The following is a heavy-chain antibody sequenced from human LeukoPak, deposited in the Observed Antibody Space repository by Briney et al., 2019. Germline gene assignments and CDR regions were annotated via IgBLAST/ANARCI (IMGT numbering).Heavy chain of an antibody. CDR3: AQQVGYCSSGNRYFTY. V-gene: IGHV3-23*01. CDR2: INNDGDST. CDR1: GFSFKSYA. Sequence: GGSLRLSCAASGFSFKSYAMSWVRQAPGKGLEWVSAINNDGDSTYSADSVKGRFTVSRDNSKNTLYLQMNSPRAEDAAVYYCAQQVGYCSSGNRYFTYWGQGTLVTVSS. J-gene: IGHJ1*01. D-gene: IGHD2-15*01.